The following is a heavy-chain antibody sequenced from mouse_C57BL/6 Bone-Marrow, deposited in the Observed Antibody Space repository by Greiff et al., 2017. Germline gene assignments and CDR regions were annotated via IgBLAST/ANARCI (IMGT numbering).Heavy chain of an antibody. CDR1: GFSLTSYG. Sequence: VQVVESGPGLVQPSQSLSITCTVSGFSLTSYGVHWVRQSPGKGLEWLGVIWSGGSTDYNAAFISRLSISKDNSKSQVFFKMNSLQADDTAIYYCARIYYNGSSHFDYWGQGTTLTVSS. CDR2: IWSGGST. D-gene: IGHD1-1*01. CDR3: ARIYYNGSSHFDY. J-gene: IGHJ2*01. V-gene: IGHV2-2*01.